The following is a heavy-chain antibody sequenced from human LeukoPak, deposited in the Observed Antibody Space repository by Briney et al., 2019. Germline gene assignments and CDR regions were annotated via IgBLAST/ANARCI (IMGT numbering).Heavy chain of an antibody. J-gene: IGHJ4*02. CDR3: ARAQYYYDSSGYYVFDY. Sequence: SETLSLTCTVSGGSITNYYWSWIRQPAGKGLECIGHTYTSGSTNYNPSLKSRVTMSVDTSKNQFSLKLSSVTAADTAVYYCARAQYYYDSSGYYVFDYWGQGTLVTVSS. CDR2: TYTSGST. V-gene: IGHV4-4*07. CDR1: GGSITNYY. D-gene: IGHD3-22*01.